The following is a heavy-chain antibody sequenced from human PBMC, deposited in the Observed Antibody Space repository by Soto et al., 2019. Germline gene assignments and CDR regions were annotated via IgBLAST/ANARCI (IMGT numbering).Heavy chain of an antibody. CDR2: ISNTGDDT. V-gene: IGHV3-23*01. CDR3: AKGPFYGDSGCFDY. J-gene: IGHJ4*02. CDR1: GFTFRSYA. Sequence: GGSLRLSCAVSGFTFRSYAMHWVRQAPGKGLEWVSTISNTGDDTYYIDSVKGRFTISRDNFNNALYIQMNSLRAEDTAVYYCAKGPFYGDSGCFDYWGRGTLVTVSS. D-gene: IGHD4-17*01.